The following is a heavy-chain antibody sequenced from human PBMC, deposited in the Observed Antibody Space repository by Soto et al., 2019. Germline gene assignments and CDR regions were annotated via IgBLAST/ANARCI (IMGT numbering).Heavy chain of an antibody. J-gene: IGHJ6*02. CDR2: ISYDGGNK. V-gene: IGHV3-30-3*01. CDR1: GFTFRNYA. CDR3: ARGDREDIAVVISVRAGEFGVDV. D-gene: IGHD2-15*01. Sequence: QVQLVESGGGVVQPGRSLRLSCAASGFTFRNYAMHWVRQAPGKGLECVAVISYDGGNKFYRDYVKGRFTISRDNSKNTLYLQINSLRYEDTAVYYCARGDREDIAVVISVRAGEFGVDVWGQGTTVTVSS.